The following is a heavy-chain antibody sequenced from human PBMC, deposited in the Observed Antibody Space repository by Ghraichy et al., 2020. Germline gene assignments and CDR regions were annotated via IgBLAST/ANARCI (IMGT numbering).Heavy chain of an antibody. D-gene: IGHD2-15*01. Sequence: GGSLRLSCAASGFTFSNAWMSWVRQAPGKGLEWVGRIKSKTDGGTTDYAAPVKGRFTISRDDSKNTLYLQMNSLKTEDTAVYYCTTDRGYCSGGSCYSVDYYYYGMDVWGQGTTVTVSS. J-gene: IGHJ6*02. CDR1: GFTFSNAW. V-gene: IGHV3-15*01. CDR3: TTDRGYCSGGSCYSVDYYYYGMDV. CDR2: IKSKTDGGTT.